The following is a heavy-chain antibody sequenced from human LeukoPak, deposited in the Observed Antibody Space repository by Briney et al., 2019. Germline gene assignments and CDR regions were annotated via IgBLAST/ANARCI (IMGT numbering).Heavy chain of an antibody. V-gene: IGHV3-53*01. CDR1: WFPGSCHY. D-gene: IGHD2-21*01. Sequence: GFLRPSCEAPWFPGSCHYRSLVRQTPRKGPEWVSVIYSGDTTSYADSVKGRFTISRDNSKNTLYLQMNSLRAEDTAVYYCARGLVKHSIDIWGQGTMVTVSS. CDR3: ARGLVKHSIDI. J-gene: IGHJ3*02. CDR2: IYSGDTT.